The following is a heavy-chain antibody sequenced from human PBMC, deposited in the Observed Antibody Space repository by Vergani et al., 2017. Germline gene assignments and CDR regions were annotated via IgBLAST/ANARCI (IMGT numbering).Heavy chain of an antibody. Sequence: VQLVESGGGLVQPGRSLRLSCAASGFTFSSYGMHWVRQAPGKGLEWVAVISYDGSNKYYADSVKGRFTISRDNSKNTLYLQMNSLRAEDTAVYYCARTLELELQFDYWGQGTLVTVSS. CDR3: ARTLELELQFDY. J-gene: IGHJ4*02. D-gene: IGHD1-7*01. CDR2: ISYDGSNK. CDR1: GFTFSSYG. V-gene: IGHV3-30*03.